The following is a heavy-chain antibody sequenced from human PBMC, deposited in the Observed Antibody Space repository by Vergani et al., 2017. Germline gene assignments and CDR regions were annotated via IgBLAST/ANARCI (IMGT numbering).Heavy chain of an antibody. CDR2: IYTSGAT. CDR1: GGSFSTGGQS. D-gene: IGHD3-3*01. CDR3: ARAPIGSTIFGVVIIRFAFDI. Sequence: QVQLQESGPGLVKPSQTLSLTCTVSGGSFSTGGQSRTWLRQSAGKGLEWIGRIYTSGATNYNPSLRSRAIISVDASKKQFSLKLTSVTAADTAVYYCARAPIGSTIFGVVIIRFAFDIWGQGTMVTVSS. V-gene: IGHV4-61*02. J-gene: IGHJ3*02.